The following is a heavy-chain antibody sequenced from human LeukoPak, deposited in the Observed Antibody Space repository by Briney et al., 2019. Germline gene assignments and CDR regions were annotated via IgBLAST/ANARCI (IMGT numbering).Heavy chain of an antibody. V-gene: IGHV4-61*02. CDR2: IYTSGST. J-gene: IGHJ4*02. CDR3: ARDPRAAAGL. Sequence: ASHTLSLTCTVASGSITSGSYYSSWIRQPAWNGLEWLGRIYTSGSTNYNPSLKSRVTISVDKSQNQFPRKLSSVTAADTAVYYCARDPRAAAGLWGQGTLVTVPS. D-gene: IGHD6-13*01. CDR1: SGSITSGSYY.